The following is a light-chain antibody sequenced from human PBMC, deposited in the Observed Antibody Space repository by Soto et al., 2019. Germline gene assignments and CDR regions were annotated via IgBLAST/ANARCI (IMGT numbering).Light chain of an antibody. Sequence: QLVLTQPPSVSGTPGQRVTISCSGSSSSVGSYYVYWYQRLPGTAPKLLIYRNDQRPSGVPDRFSGSKSGSSASLAISGLRSDDEADYYCVAWDDSLNGVVFGGGTKLTVL. CDR2: RND. CDR3: VAWDDSLNGVV. J-gene: IGLJ3*02. CDR1: SSSVGSYY. V-gene: IGLV1-47*01.